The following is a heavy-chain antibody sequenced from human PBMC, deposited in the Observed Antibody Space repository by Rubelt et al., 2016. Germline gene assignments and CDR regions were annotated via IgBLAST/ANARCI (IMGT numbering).Heavy chain of an antibody. CDR3: AKAPIYGYTFDF. J-gene: IGHJ4*02. D-gene: IGHD5-18*01. Sequence: GGSLRLSCAASAFNVGSSYMSWVRQAPGKGLEWVANIKEDGSEKYYVDSVKRRFTISRDNATNSLYLHMNSLRDDDTAVYYCAKAPIYGYTFDFWGQGTLVTVSS. CDR2: IKEDGSEK. CDR1: AFNVGSSY. V-gene: IGHV3-7*03.